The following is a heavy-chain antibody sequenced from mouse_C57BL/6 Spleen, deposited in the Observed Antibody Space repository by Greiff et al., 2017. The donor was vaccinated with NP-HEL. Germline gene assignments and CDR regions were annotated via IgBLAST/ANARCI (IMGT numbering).Heavy chain of an antibody. D-gene: IGHD2-4*01. CDR2: IDPSDSDT. Sequence: QVQLQQPGAELVRPGSSVKLSCKASGYTFTSYWMHWVKQRPIQGLEWIGNIDPSDSDTHYNQKFKDKATLTVDKSSSTAYMQLSSLTSEDSAVYYCASYDYDGSYWGQGTSVTVSS. CDR1: GYTFTSYW. V-gene: IGHV1-52*01. J-gene: IGHJ4*01. CDR3: ASYDYDGSY.